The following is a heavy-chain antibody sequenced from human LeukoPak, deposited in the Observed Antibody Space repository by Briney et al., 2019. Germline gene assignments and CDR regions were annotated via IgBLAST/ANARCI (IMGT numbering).Heavy chain of an antibody. J-gene: IGHJ6*02. CDR1: GGSFSGYY. CDR2: INHSGST. CDR3: ARGRRGYSYGYRYYYYGMDV. V-gene: IGHV4-34*01. D-gene: IGHD5-18*01. Sequence: SETLSLTCAVYGGSFSGYYWSWIRQPPGKGLEWIGEINHSGSTNYNPSLKGRVTISVDTSKNQFSLKLSSVTAADTAVYYCARGRRGYSYGYRYYYYGMDVWGQGTTVTVSS.